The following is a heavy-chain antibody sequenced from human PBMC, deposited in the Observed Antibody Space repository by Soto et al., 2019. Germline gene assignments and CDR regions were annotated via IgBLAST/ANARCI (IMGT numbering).Heavy chain of an antibody. CDR2: IFSNDEK. J-gene: IGHJ6*03. D-gene: IGHD6-19*01. CDR1: GFSLSNGKVG. V-gene: IGHV2-26*01. CDR3: ARILFGRSVAGGYFYMDV. Sequence: HVTLKASGPVLVKPTETLTLTCTVSGFSLSNGKVGVSWIRQPPGKALEWLAHIFSNDEKSYRTSLKSRLTIPEDTSKSQVVLTMTNVDPVDTATYYCARILFGRSVAGGYFYMDVWGKGTTVTVSS.